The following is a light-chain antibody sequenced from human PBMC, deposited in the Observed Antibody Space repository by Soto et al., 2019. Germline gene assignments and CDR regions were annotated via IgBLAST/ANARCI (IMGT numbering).Light chain of an antibody. CDR1: QGIGNA. CDR2: GAS. J-gene: IGKJ1*01. Sequence: AIKITESRCVRKECRAHRSTISFWASQGIGNALGWYQQKPGKPPKVLIYGASNLQSGVPPRFSGSGAGTDFTLSVVRLLPEDFAVDYVQQYRSSGTFGQGTQVDIK. CDR3: QQYRSSGT. V-gene: IGKV1-6*01.